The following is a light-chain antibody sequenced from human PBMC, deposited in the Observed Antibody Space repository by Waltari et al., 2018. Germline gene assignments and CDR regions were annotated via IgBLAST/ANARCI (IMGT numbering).Light chain of an antibody. V-gene: IGKV1-9*01. CDR3: QHLNSSPPL. CDR1: QGISYF. CDR2: AAS. J-gene: IGKJ4*02. Sequence: IQLTQSPSSLSASVGDRVTITCRASQGISYFLAWYQQKPGKAPMVLIYAASTLQSGVPSRFSGSGSGTDFTLAISSLQPEDFATYYCQHLNSSPPLFGGGTKVEIK.